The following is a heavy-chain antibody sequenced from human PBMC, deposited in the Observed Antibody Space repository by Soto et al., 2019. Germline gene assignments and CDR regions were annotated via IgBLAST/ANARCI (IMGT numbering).Heavy chain of an antibody. V-gene: IGHV3-23*01. J-gene: IGHJ4*02. D-gene: IGHD3-22*01. Sequence: GGSLRLSCAASGFTFSSYAMSWVRQAPGKGLEWVSAISGSGGSTYYADSVKGRFTISRDNSKNTLYLQMNSLRAEDTAVYYCAKDKRALYYYESSCYYFPTWYFDYWGQGTLVTVSS. CDR2: ISGSGGST. CDR3: AKDKRALYYYESSCYYFPTWYFDY. CDR1: GFTFSSYA.